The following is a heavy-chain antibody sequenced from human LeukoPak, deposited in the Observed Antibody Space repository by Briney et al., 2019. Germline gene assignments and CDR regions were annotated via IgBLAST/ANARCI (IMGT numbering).Heavy chain of an antibody. CDR2: ISWNSGSI. CDR1: GFTFDDYA. CDR3: AKGGGYYGSGSTYFDY. V-gene: IGHV3-9*01. Sequence: GGSLRLSCAASGFTFDDYAMHWVRQAPGKGLEWVSGISWNSGSIGYADSVKGRFTISRDNAKNSLYLQMNSLRAEDTALYYCAKGGGYYGSGSTYFDYWGQGTLVTVSS. J-gene: IGHJ4*02. D-gene: IGHD3-10*01.